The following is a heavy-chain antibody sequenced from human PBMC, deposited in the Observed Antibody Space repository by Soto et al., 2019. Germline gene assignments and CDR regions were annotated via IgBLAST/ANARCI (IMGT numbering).Heavy chain of an antibody. D-gene: IGHD3-16*01. V-gene: IGHV4-4*07. CDR2: IQHTGNT. Sequence: PSETLSLTCAVSGASIRSYHWSFLRQPAGKGLEWIGRIQHTGNTNYNPSLKSRVTMSADTSKHENSLKMTSVTNEHTAVYFCAKDVSSRRWVETWGRGVRVT. CDR3: AKDVSSRRWVET. CDR1: GASIRSYH. J-gene: IGHJ4*01.